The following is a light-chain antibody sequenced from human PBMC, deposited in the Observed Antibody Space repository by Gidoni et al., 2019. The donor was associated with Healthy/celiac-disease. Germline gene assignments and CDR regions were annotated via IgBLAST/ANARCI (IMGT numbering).Light chain of an antibody. V-gene: IGKV3-20*01. J-gene: IGKJ4*01. CDR1: QSVSSSY. CDR3: QQYGSSP. CDR2: GAS. Sequence: EIVLTQSPGTLSLSPGERATLSCRDSQSVSSSYLAWYQQKPGQAPRLLIYGASSRATGIPDRFSGSGSVTDFTLTISRLEPEDFAVYYCQQYGSSPFGGGTKVEIK.